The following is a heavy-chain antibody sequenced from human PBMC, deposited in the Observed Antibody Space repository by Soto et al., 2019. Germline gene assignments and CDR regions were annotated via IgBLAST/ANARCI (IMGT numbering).Heavy chain of an antibody. D-gene: IGHD3-10*01. CDR3: SRETLWFGESPKS. CDR2: SNGDGSST. V-gene: IGHV3-74*01. J-gene: IGHJ4*02. Sequence: GGSLRLSCAASGFTFCSYWMDWVRQAPVKVLVWVSRSNGDGSSTTYADSLKVRFTISRDNAKNTLYLQMNSLSADDSAVHYCSRETLWFGESPKSGGQGTLLTASS. CDR1: GFTFCSYW.